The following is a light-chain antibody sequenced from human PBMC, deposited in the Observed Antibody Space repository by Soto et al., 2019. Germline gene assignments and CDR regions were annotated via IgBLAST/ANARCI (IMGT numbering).Light chain of an antibody. J-gene: IGKJ5*01. CDR1: QSIHTS. Sequence: EVVLTQSPATLFLSPGERATLSCSASQSIHTSLAWYQQKPGQPPRLVVYDSTLRSNGVPDRFGGSRSWTEFTLTIISLEPQYFSVDYCQQRSNWPPVTFGQGTRL. CDR2: DST. V-gene: IGKV3-11*01. CDR3: QQRSNWPPVT.